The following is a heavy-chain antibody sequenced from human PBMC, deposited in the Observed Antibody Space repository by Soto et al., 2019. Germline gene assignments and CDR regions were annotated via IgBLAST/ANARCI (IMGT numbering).Heavy chain of an antibody. J-gene: IGHJ3*01. CDR2: LYNTDGT. CDR1: GFTFSGKKY. CDR3: ASWLLREHAFDV. D-gene: IGHD2-15*01. Sequence: PVGSLRLSCAASGFTFSGKKYLTWVRQAPGKGLEWVSALYNTDGTYYADSVKGRFSTSKDHSKNTFYLQLNSLRPDDTAVYYCASWLLREHAFDVWGLGTMVTVSS. V-gene: IGHV3-53*01.